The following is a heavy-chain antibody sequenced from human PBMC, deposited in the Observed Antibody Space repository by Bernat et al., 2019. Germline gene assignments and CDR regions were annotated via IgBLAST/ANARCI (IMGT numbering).Heavy chain of an antibody. D-gene: IGHD3-3*01. V-gene: IGHV4-34*01. Sequence: QVQLQQWGAGLLKPSETLSLTCAVYGGSFSGYYWSWIRQPPGKGLEWIGEINHSGSTNYNPSLKSRVTISVDTSKNQFSLKLSSVTAADTAVYYCASSGVAKPLDYWGQGTLVTVSS. CDR3: ASSGVAKPLDY. CDR2: INHSGST. CDR1: GGSFSGYY. J-gene: IGHJ4*02.